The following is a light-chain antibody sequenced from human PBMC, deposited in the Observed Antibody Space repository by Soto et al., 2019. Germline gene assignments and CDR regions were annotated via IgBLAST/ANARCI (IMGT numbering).Light chain of an antibody. V-gene: IGKV4-1*01. J-gene: IGKJ1*01. CDR2: WAS. CDR3: QQYYSTPWT. Sequence: DIVMTQSPDSQAVSLGERTTINCKSSQSVLYSSNNKNYLAWYQHKPGQPPKLLIYWASTRESGVPDRFSGSGSGTDFTLTISSLQAEDVAVYYCQQYYSTPWTFGQGTKVEIK. CDR1: QSVLYSSNNKNY.